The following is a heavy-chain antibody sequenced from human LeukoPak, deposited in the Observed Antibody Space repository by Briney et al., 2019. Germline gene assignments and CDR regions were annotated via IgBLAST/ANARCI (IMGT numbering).Heavy chain of an antibody. V-gene: IGHV3-23*01. J-gene: IGHJ5*02. CDR3: AKDWYSSEGDRFDP. D-gene: IGHD6-25*01. CDR2: ISASGTYT. CDR1: GFTFSSYA. Sequence: QPGGSLRLSCAASGFTFSSYAMSWVRQAPGKGLEWVSGISASGTYTYYADSVKGRFTISRDNSKNTLYLQMNSLRAEDTAVYYCAKDWYSSEGDRFDPWGREPWSPSPQ.